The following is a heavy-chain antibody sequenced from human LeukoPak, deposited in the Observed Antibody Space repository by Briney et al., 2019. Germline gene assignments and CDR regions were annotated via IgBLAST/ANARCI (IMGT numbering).Heavy chain of an antibody. J-gene: IGHJ6*02. CDR2: IRYDGSNK. CDR3: ARVDSSGGYYGMDV. V-gene: IGHV3-30*02. D-gene: IGHD3-22*01. Sequence: PGGSLRLSCAASGFTFSSYGMHWVRQAPGKGLEWLAFIRYDGSNKYYADSVKGRFTISRDNSKNTLYLQMNSLRAEDTAVYYCARVDSSGGYYGMDVWGQGITVTVSS. CDR1: GFTFSSYG.